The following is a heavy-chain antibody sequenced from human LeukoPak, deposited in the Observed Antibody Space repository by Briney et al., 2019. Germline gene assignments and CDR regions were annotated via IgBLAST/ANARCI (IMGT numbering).Heavy chain of an antibody. CDR1: GFTFNSYA. D-gene: IGHD2-21*01. CDR3: AKAPVTSCRGAYCYPFDS. Sequence: PGGSLRLSCAASGFTFNSYAMHWVRQAPGKGLEWVAVISYDGSNKYYADSVRGRFTISRDNSKNTLYLQMNSLRAEDAAVYFCAKAPVTSCRGAYCYPFDSWGQGTLVTVSS. J-gene: IGHJ4*02. V-gene: IGHV3-30*04. CDR2: ISYDGSNK.